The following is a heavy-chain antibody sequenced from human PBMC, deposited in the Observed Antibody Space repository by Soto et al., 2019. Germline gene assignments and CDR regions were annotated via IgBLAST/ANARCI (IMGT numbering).Heavy chain of an antibody. J-gene: IGHJ4*02. D-gene: IGHD3-10*01. CDR3: ARAATGSYHSAY. CDR2: IAPDFGRT. Sequence: QVQLVQSGPEVKNPGASVRVSCVTSCYAFTSYGVNWVRQAPGQGREWMGWIAPDFGRTTYLPKFQGRVTMTADVSSNTAYIELRSLKSDDTGTYFCARAATGSYHSAYWGQGTVVTVSS. V-gene: IGHV1-18*04. CDR1: CYAFTSYG.